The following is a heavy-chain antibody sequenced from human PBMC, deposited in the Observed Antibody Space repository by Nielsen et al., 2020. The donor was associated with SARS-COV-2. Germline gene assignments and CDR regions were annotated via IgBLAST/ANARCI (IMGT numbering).Heavy chain of an antibody. J-gene: IGHJ6*02. CDR2: ISYDGSNK. V-gene: IGHV3-30-3*01. D-gene: IGHD3-3*01. CDR1: GFTFSSYA. CDR3: ARDLRAPYYGMDV. Sequence: GSLKISCAASGFTFSSYAMHWVRQAPGKGLEWVAVISYDGSNKYYADSVKGRFTISRDNSKNTLYLQMNSLRAEDTAVYYCARDLRAPYYGMDVWGQGTTVTVSS.